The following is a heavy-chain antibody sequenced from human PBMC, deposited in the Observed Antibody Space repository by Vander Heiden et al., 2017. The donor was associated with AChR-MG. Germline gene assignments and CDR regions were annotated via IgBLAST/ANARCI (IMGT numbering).Heavy chain of an antibody. Sequence: EVNKPGSSVKVSCKASGGTFSSYAISWVRQSPGQGLEWMGRIIPILGIANYAQKFQGRFTITADKSTSTAYMELSSLRSEDTAVYYCARNREGLTWGDYGDYPRDYYYYYGMDVWGQGTTVTVSS. CDR2: IIPILGIA. V-gene: IGHV1-69*04. CDR1: GGTFSSYA. CDR3: ARNREGLTWGDYGDYPRDYYYYYGMDV. D-gene: IGHD4-17*01. J-gene: IGHJ6*02.